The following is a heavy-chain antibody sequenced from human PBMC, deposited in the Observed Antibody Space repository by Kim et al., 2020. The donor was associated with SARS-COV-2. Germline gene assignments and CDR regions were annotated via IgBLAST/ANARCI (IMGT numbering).Heavy chain of an antibody. CDR1: GGSFSGYY. CDR2: INHSGST. CDR3: ARGSGYSSSWYGARNWFDP. Sequence: SETLSLTCAVYGGSFSGYYWNWIRQPPGKGLEWIGEINHSGSTYYNPSLKSRVTISVDTSKNQFYLKLSSVTAADTAVYYCARGSGYSSSWYGARNWFDPWGQGTLVTVSA. J-gene: IGHJ5*02. D-gene: IGHD6-13*01. V-gene: IGHV4-34*01.